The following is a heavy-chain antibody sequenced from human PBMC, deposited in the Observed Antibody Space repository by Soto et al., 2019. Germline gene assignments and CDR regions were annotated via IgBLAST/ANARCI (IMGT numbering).Heavy chain of an antibody. D-gene: IGHD6-19*01. Sequence: QVQLVQSGAEVRKPGSSVKVSCKASGGTFSSDAVSWVRQAPGQGLEWMGGLIPILGTTHYAQKFQGRVTITADESTNTAYMELSSLRSDDTAVYYGARDSGYVSGWCHDYWGQGTRVNVYS. CDR3: ARDSGYVSGWCHDY. J-gene: IGHJ4*02. CDR2: LIPILGTT. V-gene: IGHV1-69*01. CDR1: GGTFSSDA.